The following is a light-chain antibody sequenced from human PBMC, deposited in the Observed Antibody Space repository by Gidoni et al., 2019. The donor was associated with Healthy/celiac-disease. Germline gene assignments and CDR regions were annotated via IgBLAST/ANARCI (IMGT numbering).Light chain of an antibody. Sequence: DIQMTQSPSSLSASVGDRVTITCRASQSISSYLNWYQQKPWKAPKLLIYAASSLQRGVPSRFSGSGSGTDFTLTISSLQPEDFATYYCQQSYSTPMWTFGQGTKVEIK. CDR3: QQSYSTPMWT. J-gene: IGKJ1*01. CDR2: AAS. V-gene: IGKV1-39*01. CDR1: QSISSY.